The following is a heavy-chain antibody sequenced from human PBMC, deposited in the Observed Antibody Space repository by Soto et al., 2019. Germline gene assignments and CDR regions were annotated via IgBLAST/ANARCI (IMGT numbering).Heavy chain of an antibody. CDR2: ISYDGTKK. V-gene: IGHV3-30*03. D-gene: IGHD6-13*01. Sequence: QVQLVESGGGVVQPGRSLRLSCAASGFTFSRYDMHWVRQAPGKGLEWVAFISYDGTKKYYADSVKGRFTISRDNSKNTLYLQMNSLRHEDTAVYYCSGSNWYGDYWGQGTLVTVSS. CDR1: GFTFSRYD. J-gene: IGHJ4*02. CDR3: SGSNWYGDY.